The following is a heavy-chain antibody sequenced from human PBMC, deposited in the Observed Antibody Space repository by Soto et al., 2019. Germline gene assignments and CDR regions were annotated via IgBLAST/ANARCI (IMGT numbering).Heavy chain of an antibody. J-gene: IGHJ4*02. CDR2: IYYSGSS. V-gene: IGHV4-59*01. Sequence: SETLSLTCTVSGGSIGSYYWSWIRQPPGKGLEWIGFIYYSGSSSYNPSLKSRVTISVDTSKNQFSLKLNSVSAADTAVYYCARYSGTYYVYWGQGILVTVSS. CDR3: ARYSGTYYVY. D-gene: IGHD1-26*01. CDR1: GGSIGSYY.